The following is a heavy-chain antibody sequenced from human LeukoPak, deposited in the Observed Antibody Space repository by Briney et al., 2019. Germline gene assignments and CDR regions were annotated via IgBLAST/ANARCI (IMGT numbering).Heavy chain of an antibody. D-gene: IGHD6-19*01. V-gene: IGHV4-34*01. J-gene: IGHJ4*02. CDR2: INHSGST. CDR3: AREVGWRFDY. CDR1: GGSFSGYY. Sequence: SETLSLTCAVYGGSFSGYYWSWIRQPPGKGLEWVGEINHSGSTNYNPSLKSRVTISVDTSKNQFSLKLSSVTAADTAVYYCAREVGWRFDYWGQGTLVTVSS.